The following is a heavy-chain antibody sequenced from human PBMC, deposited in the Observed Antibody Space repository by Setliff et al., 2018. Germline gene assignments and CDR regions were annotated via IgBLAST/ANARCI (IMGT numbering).Heavy chain of an antibody. D-gene: IGHD2-8*01. CDR3: AKNPSRVYATRFDY. V-gene: IGHV3-30*07. CDR2: ISADGANE. J-gene: IGHJ4*02. Sequence: GGSLRLSCVASGFSFSTYTVHWVRQAPGKGLEWISADGANEYYADSVKGRFTISRDNSKNTLYLQMNSLRAEDTAVYYCAKNPSRVYATRFDYWGQGTLVTVSS. CDR1: GFSFSTYT.